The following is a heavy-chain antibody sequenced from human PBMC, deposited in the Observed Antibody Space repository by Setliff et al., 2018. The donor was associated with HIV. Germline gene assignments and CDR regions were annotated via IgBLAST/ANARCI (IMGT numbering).Heavy chain of an antibody. D-gene: IGHD1-1*01. CDR1: GGSFSGYS. CDR3: ARALANWVGRRAFDI. CDR2: INHSGST. J-gene: IGHJ3*02. Sequence: LSLTCAVYGGSFSGYSWIWIRQPPGKGLEWIGEINHSGSTNYNPSLKSRVTISVDTTKKQFSLRLSSVTAADTAVYFCARALANWVGRRAFDIWGQGTMVTVSS. V-gene: IGHV4-34*01.